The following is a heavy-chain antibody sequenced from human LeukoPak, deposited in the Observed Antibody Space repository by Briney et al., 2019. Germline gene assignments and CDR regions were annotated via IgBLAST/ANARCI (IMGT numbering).Heavy chain of an antibody. CDR2: ISSSSSTI. V-gene: IGHV3-48*04. CDR3: ARDRTFSSSWPQTFDY. Sequence: GGSLRLSCAASRFTFNTYKMNWVRQAPGKGLEWVSYISSSSSTIYYADSVKDRFTISRDSAKNSLFLQMNSLRAEDTAVYYCARDRTFSSSWPQTFDYWGRGTPVTVSS. J-gene: IGHJ4*02. CDR1: RFTFNTYK. D-gene: IGHD6-13*01.